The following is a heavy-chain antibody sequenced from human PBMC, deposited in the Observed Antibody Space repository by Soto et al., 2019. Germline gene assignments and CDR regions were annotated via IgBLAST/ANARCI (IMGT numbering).Heavy chain of an antibody. D-gene: IGHD2-2*01. CDR1: GGSIGSSSYY. J-gene: IGHJ5*02. V-gene: IGHV4-39*01. CDR2: LYYTGTT. CDR3: GAYCSRYYCYDWFDP. Sequence: SETLSLTCSVSGGSIGSSSYYFGWIRQPPGKGLEWIGSLYYTGTTYYNSSLKSRVTISADKSQNQFSLRLSSGTAADTALYYCGAYCSRYYCYDWFDPWGQGTLVTVSS.